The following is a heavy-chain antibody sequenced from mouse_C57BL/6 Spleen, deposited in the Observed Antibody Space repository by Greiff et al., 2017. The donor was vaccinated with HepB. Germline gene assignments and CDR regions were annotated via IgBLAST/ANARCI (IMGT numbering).Heavy chain of an antibody. D-gene: IGHD2-4*01. CDR2: FHPYNDDT. J-gene: IGHJ1*03. V-gene: IGHV1-47*01. Sequence: VQLQQSGAELVKPGASVKMSCKASGYTFTTYPIEWMKQNHGKSLEWIGNFHPYNDDTKYNEKFKGKATLTVEKSSSTVYLELSRLTSDDSAVYHCARGYDYGDWYFDVWGTGTTVTVSS. CDR3: ARGYDYGDWYFDV. CDR1: GYTFTTYP.